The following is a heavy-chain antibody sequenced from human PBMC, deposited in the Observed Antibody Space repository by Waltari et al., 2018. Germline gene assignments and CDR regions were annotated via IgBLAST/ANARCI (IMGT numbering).Heavy chain of an antibody. D-gene: IGHD2-2*01. CDR2: ISGSGGNT. J-gene: IGHJ3*02. CDR1: GFTFSSHA. CDR3: AKDAPRGGYCSSTSCYFAFDI. V-gene: IGHV3-23*01. Sequence: EVQLLESGGGLVQTGGSLRLSCAASGFTFSSHAMSWVRPAQGKGLGGVSGISGSGGNTYYADSVKGRFTISRDNSKNTLYLQMNSLRAEDTAVYYCAKDAPRGGYCSSTSCYFAFDIWGQGTMVTVSS.